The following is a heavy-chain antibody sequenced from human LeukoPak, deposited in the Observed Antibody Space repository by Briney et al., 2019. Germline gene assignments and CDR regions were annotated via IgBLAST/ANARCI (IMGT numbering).Heavy chain of an antibody. CDR2: ISSDSSYI. D-gene: IGHD4-17*01. CDR3: VRGSYGAYDY. V-gene: IGHV3-21*01. Sequence: GGSLRLSCAASGFNFNTYTMNWVRQAPGKGLEWVSSISSDSSYIYYADAVHGRFAVSRDNAKYSLYLQMNSLRAEDTAVYYCVRGSYGAYDYWGEGSLVTVSS. CDR1: GFNFNTYT. J-gene: IGHJ4*02.